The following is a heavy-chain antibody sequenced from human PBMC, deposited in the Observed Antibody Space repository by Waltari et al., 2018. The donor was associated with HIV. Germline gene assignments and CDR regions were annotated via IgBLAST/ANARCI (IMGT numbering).Heavy chain of an antibody. CDR1: GGSFSGYY. CDR2: INHSGST. J-gene: IGHJ5*02. CDR3: AREGTSVITFGGVIVNWFDP. Sequence: QVQLQQWGAGLLKPSETLSLTCAVYGGSFSGYYWSWIRQPPGKGLEWIGEINHSGSTNYDPSLRSRVTISGDTSKNQFSLKLSSVTAADTAVYYCAREGTSVITFGGVIVNWFDPWGQGTLVTVSS. D-gene: IGHD3-16*02. V-gene: IGHV4-34*01.